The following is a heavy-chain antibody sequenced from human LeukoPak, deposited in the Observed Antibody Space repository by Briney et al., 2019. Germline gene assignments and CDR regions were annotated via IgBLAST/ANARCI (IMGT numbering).Heavy chain of an antibody. D-gene: IGHD2-8*01. CDR2: IKSKTDGGTT. J-gene: IGHJ6*03. CDR3: TTTADIVLMVYAIRHYYYMDV. V-gene: IGHV3-15*01. Sequence: GGSLRLSCAASGFTFSNAWMSWVRQAPGKGLEWVGRIKSKTDGGTTDYAAPVKGRFTISRDDSKNTLYLQMNSLKTEDTAVYYCTTTADIVLMVYAIRHYYYMDVWGKGTTVTVSS. CDR1: GFTFSNAW.